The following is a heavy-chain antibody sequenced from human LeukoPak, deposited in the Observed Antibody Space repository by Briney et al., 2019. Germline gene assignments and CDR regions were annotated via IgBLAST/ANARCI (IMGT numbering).Heavy chain of an antibody. CDR2: ISRSGSSI. D-gene: IGHD3-10*01. CDR3: AGGAYYYIF. CDR1: VFPFSNYE. Sequence: QPGGSLRLSCAASVFPFSNYEMNSVRQAPGKGLEWVSYISRSGSSIYYADSVEGRFTISRDNARNSLYLQMNSLRAEDTAVYYCAGGAYYYIFWGQGTLVTVSS. V-gene: IGHV3-48*03. J-gene: IGHJ4*02.